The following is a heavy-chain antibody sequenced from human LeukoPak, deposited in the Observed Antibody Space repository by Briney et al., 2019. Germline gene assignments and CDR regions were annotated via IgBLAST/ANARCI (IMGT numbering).Heavy chain of an antibody. Sequence: PGGSLRLSCAASGFTFSSYAMHWVRQAPGKGLEWVAVISYDGSNKYYADSVKGRFTISRDNAKNTLYLQMNSLRAEDTAVYYCARDHRRAARPDWFDPWGQGTLVTVSS. D-gene: IGHD6-6*01. CDR3: ARDHRRAARPDWFDP. V-gene: IGHV3-30*04. CDR2: ISYDGSNK. J-gene: IGHJ5*02. CDR1: GFTFSSYA.